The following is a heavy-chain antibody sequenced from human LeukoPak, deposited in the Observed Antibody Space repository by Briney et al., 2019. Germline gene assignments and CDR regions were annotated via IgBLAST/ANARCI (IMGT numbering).Heavy chain of an antibody. CDR1: GFTFSSYW. V-gene: IGHV3-74*01. CDR2: MNSDGSTT. D-gene: IGHD3-16*02. Sequence: PGGSLRLSCAASGFTFSSYWMHWVRQAPGKGLVWLSRMNSDGSTTNYADSVKGRFTISRDNARNTLYLQMNSLRVEDTAMYFCARDYDYFWGGYRYPFDYWGQGTLVTVPS. CDR3: ARDYDYFWGGYRYPFDY. J-gene: IGHJ4*02.